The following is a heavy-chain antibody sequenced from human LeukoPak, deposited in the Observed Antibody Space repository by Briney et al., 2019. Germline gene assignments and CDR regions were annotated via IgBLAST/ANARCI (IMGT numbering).Heavy chain of an antibody. CDR1: GFTFSNYA. V-gene: IGHV3-23*01. D-gene: IGHD2-21*01. Sequence: GSLRLSCAASGFTFSNYAMSWVRQAPGKGLEWVSTISNSGDATYYADSVKGQFTISRDNSKNTLYLQMNSLRAEDTAVYYCAKDGMIGFQHWGQGTLVTVSS. J-gene: IGHJ1*01. CDR3: AKDGMIGFQH. CDR2: ISNSGDAT.